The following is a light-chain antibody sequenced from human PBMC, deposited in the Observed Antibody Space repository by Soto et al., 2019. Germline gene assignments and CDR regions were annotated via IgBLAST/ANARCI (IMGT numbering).Light chain of an antibody. J-gene: IGKJ1*01. CDR2: KAS. CDR1: QSISSW. Sequence: DIQMTQSPSTLSASVGDRVTITCRASQSISSWLALYQQKPGKATKLLIYKASSLESGVPSRFSGSGSGTEFTLTISNLQPDYFATYYCQQYTSYWWTFGQGTKVEIK. CDR3: QQYTSYWWT. V-gene: IGKV1-5*03.